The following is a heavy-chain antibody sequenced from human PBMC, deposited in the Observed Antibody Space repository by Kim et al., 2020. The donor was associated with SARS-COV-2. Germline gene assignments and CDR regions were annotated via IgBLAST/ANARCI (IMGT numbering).Heavy chain of an antibody. D-gene: IGHD1-7*01. J-gene: IGHJ3*02. Sequence: GESLKISCRTSGYIFTTYWIGWVRQMPGKGLEWVGIMYPGDSYTRYSPSFQGHVTISADKSIGTAYLQWSSLRASDTAIYYCARPVPGTTSYAFDIWGQGTMVTVSS. CDR2: MYPGDSYT. CDR3: ARPVPGTTSYAFDI. V-gene: IGHV5-51*01. CDR1: GYIFTTYW.